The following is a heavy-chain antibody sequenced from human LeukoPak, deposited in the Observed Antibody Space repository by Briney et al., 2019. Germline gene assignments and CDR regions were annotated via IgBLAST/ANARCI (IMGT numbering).Heavy chain of an antibody. D-gene: IGHD6-13*01. Sequence: PGGSPRLSCAASGFTFSSYGMHWVRQAPGKGLEWVAVISYDGSNKYYGDSVKGRFTISRDNSKNTLYLQMNSLRAEDTAVYYCAKDRSSRWPFDYWGQGTLVTVSS. CDR2: ISYDGSNK. V-gene: IGHV3-30*18. CDR3: AKDRSSRWPFDY. CDR1: GFTFSSYG. J-gene: IGHJ4*02.